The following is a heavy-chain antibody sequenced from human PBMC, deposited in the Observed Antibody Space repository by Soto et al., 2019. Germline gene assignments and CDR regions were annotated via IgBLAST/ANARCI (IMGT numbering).Heavy chain of an antibody. CDR2: INAGNGNT. V-gene: IGHV1-3*01. CDR1: GYTFTSYA. D-gene: IGHD4-17*01. J-gene: IGHJ4*02. CDR3: ARDRTTVTLIDY. Sequence: ASVKVSCKASGYTFTSYAMHWVRQAPGQRLEWMGWINAGNGNTKYSQKFQGRVTITRDTSASTAYMELSSLRSEDTAVYYCARDRTTVTLIDYWGQGTLVTVSS.